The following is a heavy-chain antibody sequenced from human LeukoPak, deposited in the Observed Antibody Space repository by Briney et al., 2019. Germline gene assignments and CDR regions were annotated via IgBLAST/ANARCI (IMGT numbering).Heavy chain of an antibody. J-gene: IGHJ6*03. D-gene: IGHD2-2*01. CDR1: GFTFDDYA. Sequence: GRSLRLSCAASGFTFDDYAMHWVRQAPGKGLEWVSGISWNSGSIGYADSVKGRFTISRDNAKNSLYLQMNSLRAEDMALYYCARTFYYYYYMDVWGKGTTLTVSS. CDR3: ARTFYYYYYMDV. V-gene: IGHV3-9*03. CDR2: ISWNSGSI.